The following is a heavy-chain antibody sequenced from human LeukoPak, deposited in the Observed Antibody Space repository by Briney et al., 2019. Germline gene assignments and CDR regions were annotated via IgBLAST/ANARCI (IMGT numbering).Heavy chain of an antibody. CDR3: ARDLGYLFDY. J-gene: IGHJ4*02. CDR1: GFNFYRYT. CDR2: AGWAGGTT. D-gene: IGHD5-12*01. Sequence: PGGSLRLSCATSGFNFYRYTIHWVRQAPGKGLEWVSLAGWAGGTTFYSDSVRGRFTISRDSGRKSVYLQMNSLRAEDTAVYYCARDLGYLFDYWGQGTLVTVSS. V-gene: IGHV3-43*01.